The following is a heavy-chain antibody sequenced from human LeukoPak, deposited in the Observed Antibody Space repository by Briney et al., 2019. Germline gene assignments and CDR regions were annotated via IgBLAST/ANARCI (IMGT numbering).Heavy chain of an antibody. Sequence: ASVKVSCKASGYTFTSYYMHWVRQAPGQGLEWMGIINPSGGSTSYAQKFQGRVTMTGDTSTSTVYMDLSSLRSEDTAVYYCARVRECRIFGVVNYYYYMDVWGKGTTVTVSS. D-gene: IGHD3-3*02. V-gene: IGHV1-46*03. J-gene: IGHJ6*03. CDR1: GYTFTSYY. CDR2: INPSGGST. CDR3: ARVRECRIFGVVNYYYYMDV.